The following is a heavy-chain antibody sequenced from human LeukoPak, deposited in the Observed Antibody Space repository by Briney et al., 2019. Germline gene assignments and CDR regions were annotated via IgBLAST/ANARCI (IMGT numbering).Heavy chain of an antibody. Sequence: GGSLRLSCAASGFTFSRYWMSWVRQAPGKGLEWVANIKQDGSEKYYVDSVKGRFTISRDNAKNSLYLQMNSLRAEDTAVYYCARESAAAFFDYWGRGTLVTVSS. J-gene: IGHJ4*02. V-gene: IGHV3-7*01. D-gene: IGHD6-13*01. CDR1: GFTFSRYW. CDR2: IKQDGSEK. CDR3: ARESAAAFFDY.